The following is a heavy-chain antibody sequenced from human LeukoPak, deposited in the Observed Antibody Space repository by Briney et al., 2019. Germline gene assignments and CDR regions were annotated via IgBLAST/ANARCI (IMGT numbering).Heavy chain of an antibody. CDR3: ARLSGTHYEAIDY. J-gene: IGHJ4*02. V-gene: IGHV4-39*01. Sequence: PSETLSLTCTVSGGSITSGSYYWGWIRQPPGKGLEWIGSIYYNGGAYYNPSLKSRVTISVDTSKNQFSLKLSSETAADMAVYYCARLSGTHYEAIDYWGQGTLVTVSS. D-gene: IGHD1-14*01. CDR2: IYYNGGA. CDR1: GGSITSGSYY.